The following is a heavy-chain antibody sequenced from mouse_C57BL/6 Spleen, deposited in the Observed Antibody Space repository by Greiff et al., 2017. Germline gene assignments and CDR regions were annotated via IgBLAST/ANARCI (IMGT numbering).Heavy chain of an antibody. CDR2: IDPSDSYT. CDR1: GYTFTSYW. D-gene: IGHD1-1*01. CDR3: ARGFTTGGFAY. Sequence: VQLQQSGAELVRPGTSVKLSCKASGYTFTSYWMHWVKQRPGQGLEWIGVIDPSDSYTNYNQKFKGKATLTVDTSSSTAYMQLSSLTSEDSAVYYCARGFTTGGFAYWGQGTLVTVSA. V-gene: IGHV1-59*01. J-gene: IGHJ3*01.